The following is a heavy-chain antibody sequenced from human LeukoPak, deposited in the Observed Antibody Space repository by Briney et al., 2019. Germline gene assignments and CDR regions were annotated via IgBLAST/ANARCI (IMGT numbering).Heavy chain of an antibody. CDR1: GGSISSYY. CDR2: IYYSGST. CDR3: ARAVGPGTRPMGNPIHY. D-gene: IGHD2-21*01. J-gene: IGHJ4*02. V-gene: IGHV4-59*01. Sequence: SETLSLTCTVSGGSISSYYWSWIRQPPGKGLEWIGYIYYSGSTNYNPSLKSRVTISVDTSKNQFSLKLSSVTATDTAVYYCARAVGPGTRPMGNPIHYWGQGTLVTVSS.